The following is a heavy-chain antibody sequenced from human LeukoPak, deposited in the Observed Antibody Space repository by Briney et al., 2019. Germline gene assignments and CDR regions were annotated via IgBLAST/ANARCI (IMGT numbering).Heavy chain of an antibody. Sequence: PGGSLRLSCAASGVSFSDFGMHWVRQAPGKGLEWVSVVWFDGTNRYYADSVKGRFTVSRDNSKNTLDLQMSSLRAEDTAIYYCARGQITGTTNWFDYWGQGTLVTVSS. CDR3: ARGQITGTTNWFDY. D-gene: IGHD1-7*01. V-gene: IGHV3-33*01. J-gene: IGHJ4*02. CDR1: GVSFSDFG. CDR2: VWFDGTNR.